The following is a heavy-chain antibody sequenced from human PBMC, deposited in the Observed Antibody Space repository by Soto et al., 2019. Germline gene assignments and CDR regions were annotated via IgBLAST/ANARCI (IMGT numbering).Heavy chain of an antibody. CDR2: ASPDGTST. J-gene: IGHJ5*02. CDR3: TRHGSGDYFLFDP. D-gene: IGHD4-17*01. CDR1: GFTFSSFW. V-gene: IGHV3-74*01. Sequence: EVQLVESGGGLVQPGGSLRLSCAASGFTFSSFWMHWVRQVPGKGQEWVSRASPDGTSTSYADSVKGRFTISRDNAKNTLFMQMNSLRAEDTAVYYCTRHGSGDYFLFDPWGQGTLVTVSS.